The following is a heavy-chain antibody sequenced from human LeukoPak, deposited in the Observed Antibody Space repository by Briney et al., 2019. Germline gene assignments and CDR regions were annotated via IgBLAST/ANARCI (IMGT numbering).Heavy chain of an antibody. CDR3: ERVGIAADGTG. CDR2: ISSSSSYI. J-gene: IGHJ4*02. CDR1: GFTFSSYS. Sequence: GGSLRLSCAASGFTFSSYSINSVRQAPGKGLEWVSSISSSSSYIYYADSVKDRFTISRDNAKNSLYLQMNNLRAEDTAVYYCERVGIAADGTGWGQGTLVTVSS. D-gene: IGHD6-13*01. V-gene: IGHV3-21*01.